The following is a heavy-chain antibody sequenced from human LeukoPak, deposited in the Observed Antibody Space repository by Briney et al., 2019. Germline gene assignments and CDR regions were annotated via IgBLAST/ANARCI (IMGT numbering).Heavy chain of an antibody. D-gene: IGHD2-2*01. J-gene: IGHJ4*02. CDR1: GFTIDDYY. CDR2: ISLSGGTI. Sequence: GGSLRLSCAASGFTIDDYYISWIRQAPGKGLEWVSHISLSGGTIHYADSVKGRFTVSRDNAKNSLYLQMNSLIAEDPAVYYCARDFPTITSWYYFDSWGQGALVVVSS. V-gene: IGHV3-11*01. CDR3: ARDFPTITSWYYFDS.